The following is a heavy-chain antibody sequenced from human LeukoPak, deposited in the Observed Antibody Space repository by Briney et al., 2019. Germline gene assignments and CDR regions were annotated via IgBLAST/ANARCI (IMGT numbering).Heavy chain of an antibody. CDR2: IYSAGST. D-gene: IGHD3-16*01. Sequence: GGSLRLSCTVSGFTVSSISMSWVRQAPGKGLEWVSFIYSAGSTHYSDSVKGRFTISIDNSKNTLYLQMNSLRAEGTAVYYCARRAGAYTHPYDYWGQGTLVTVS. J-gene: IGHJ4*02. CDR3: ARRAGAYTHPYDY. V-gene: IGHV3-53*01. CDR1: GFTVSSIS.